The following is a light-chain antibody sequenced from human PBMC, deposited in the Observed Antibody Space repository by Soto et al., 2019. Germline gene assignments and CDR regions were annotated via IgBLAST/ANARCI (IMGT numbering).Light chain of an antibody. CDR3: MQTLQTPYN. CDR2: LGS. V-gene: IGKV2-28*01. J-gene: IGKJ2*01. Sequence: DIVMTQSPLSLPVTPGEPASISCRSSLSLLHSDGYNYFDWYLQKPGQSPHLLIYLGSNRDSGVTDRFSGSGSGTDFTLKISRVEAEDVGVYYCMQTLQTPYNFGQGTKLEMK. CDR1: LSLLHSDGYNY.